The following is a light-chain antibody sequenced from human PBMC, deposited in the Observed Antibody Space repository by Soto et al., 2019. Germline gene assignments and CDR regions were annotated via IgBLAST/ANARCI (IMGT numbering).Light chain of an antibody. CDR3: SSYRSIGSLV. CDR2: EVS. V-gene: IGLV2-8*01. J-gene: IGLJ1*01. CDR1: SGDVGGYNY. Sequence: QSALTQSPSASGSPGQSVTISCTGTSGDVGGYNYVSWYQQHPGKAPKLMIYEVSKRPLGVPDRFSGSKSGNTASLTVSGLQAEDEADYYCSSYRSIGSLVFGTGTKLTVL.